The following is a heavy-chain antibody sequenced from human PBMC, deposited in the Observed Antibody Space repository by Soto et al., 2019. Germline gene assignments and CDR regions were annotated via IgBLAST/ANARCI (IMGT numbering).Heavy chain of an antibody. D-gene: IGHD1-1*01. CDR3: ERGSTGNWNIDAFDL. J-gene: IGHJ3*01. CDR1: GGDFTGYA. V-gene: IGHV1-69*06. Sequence: QVQLEQSGAEVKKPGSSVIISCTVSGGDFTGYAVTWVRQAPGQGPEWMGRVITMFGTTVLSQKFQGRLTMTADKSTTTAHMELTALGSDDTAVYDCERGSTGNWNIDAFDLWGQGTMVTVSS. CDR2: VITMFGTT.